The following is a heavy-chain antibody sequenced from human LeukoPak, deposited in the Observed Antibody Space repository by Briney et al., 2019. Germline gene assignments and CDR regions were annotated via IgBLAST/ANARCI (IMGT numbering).Heavy chain of an antibody. Sequence: PGGSLRLSCAASGFTFSSYEMNWVRQAPGKGLEWVSYISSSGSTIYYADSVKGRFTISGDNAKNSLYLQMNSLRAEDTAVYYYARDPIPRIVVVPAAMSNWFDPWGQGTLVTVSS. CDR3: ARDPIPRIVVVPAAMSNWFDP. D-gene: IGHD2-2*01. CDR2: ISSSGSTI. V-gene: IGHV3-48*03. J-gene: IGHJ5*02. CDR1: GFTFSSYE.